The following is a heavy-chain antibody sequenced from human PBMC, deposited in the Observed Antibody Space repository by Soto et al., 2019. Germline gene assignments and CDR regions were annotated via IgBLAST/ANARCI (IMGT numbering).Heavy chain of an antibody. Sequence: QVQLVESGGGVVQPGRSLRLSCAASGFTFSSYGMHWVRQAPGKGLEWVAVIWYDGSNKYYADSVKGRFTISRDNSKNTLYLQRNSLRAEDTAVYYCARDGGTYGDPVYWYFDLWGRGTLVTVSS. CDR3: ARDGGTYGDPVYWYFDL. J-gene: IGHJ2*01. D-gene: IGHD4-17*01. CDR2: IWYDGSNK. V-gene: IGHV3-33*01. CDR1: GFTFSSYG.